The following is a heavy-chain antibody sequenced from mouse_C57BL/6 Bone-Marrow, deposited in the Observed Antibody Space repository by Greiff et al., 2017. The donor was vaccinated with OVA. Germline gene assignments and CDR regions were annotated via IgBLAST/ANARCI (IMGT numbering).Heavy chain of an antibody. CDR1: GFSLSTFGMG. J-gene: IGHJ1*03. Sequence: QVTLKESGPGILQPSQSLSLTCSFSGFSLSTFGMGVGWIRQPSGKGREWLAHIWWDDDKYYNPALKSRLTISKDTSKNQVFLKIANVDTADTATYYCARIGTTVVAEYFDVWGTGTTVTVSS. CDR2: IWWDDDK. CDR3: ARIGTTVVAEYFDV. D-gene: IGHD1-1*01. V-gene: IGHV8-8*01.